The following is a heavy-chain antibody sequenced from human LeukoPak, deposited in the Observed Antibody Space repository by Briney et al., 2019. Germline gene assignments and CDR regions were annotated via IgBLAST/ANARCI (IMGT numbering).Heavy chain of an antibody. CDR1: GGTFSSYA. CDR3: AREGYCSSTSCYMFV. D-gene: IGHD2-2*02. J-gene: IGHJ4*02. Sequence: ASVKVSCTASGGTFSSYAISWVRQAPGQGLEWMGGIIPIFGTANYALKFQGRVTITADKSTSTAYMELSSLRSEDTAVYYCAREGYCSSTSCYMFVWGQGTLVTVSS. V-gene: IGHV1-69*06. CDR2: IIPIFGTA.